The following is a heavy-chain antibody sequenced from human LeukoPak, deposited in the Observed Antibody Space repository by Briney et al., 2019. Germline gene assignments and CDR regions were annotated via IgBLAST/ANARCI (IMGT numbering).Heavy chain of an antibody. V-gene: IGHV4-34*01. CDR3: ARSLSSGWFPFDY. CDR1: GGSFSGYY. D-gene: IGHD6-19*01. J-gene: IGHJ4*02. CDR2: INHSGST. Sequence: SETLSLTCAVYGGSFSGYYWSWIRQPPGKGLGWIGEINHSGSTNYNPSLKSRVTISVDTSKNQFSLKLSSVTAADTAVYYCARSLSSGWFPFDYWGQGTLVTVSS.